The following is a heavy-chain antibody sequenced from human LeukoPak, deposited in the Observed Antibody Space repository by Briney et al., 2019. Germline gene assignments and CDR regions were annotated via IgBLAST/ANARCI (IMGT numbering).Heavy chain of an antibody. CDR1: GGTFSRYA. Sequence: VASVKVSCKASGGTFSRYAISWVRQAPGQGLEWVGRIIPILGIANYAQKFQGRVTITADKSTSTAYMELSSLRSEDTAVYYCARALGDYYFDYWGQGTLVTVSS. J-gene: IGHJ4*02. CDR3: ARALGDYYFDY. CDR2: IIPILGIA. V-gene: IGHV1-69*04. D-gene: IGHD2-21*02.